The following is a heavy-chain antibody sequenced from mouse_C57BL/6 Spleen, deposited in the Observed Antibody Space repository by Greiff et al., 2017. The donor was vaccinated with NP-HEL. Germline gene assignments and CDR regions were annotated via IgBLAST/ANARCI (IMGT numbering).Heavy chain of an antibody. D-gene: IGHD1-1*01. Sequence: VQLQQSGPELVKPGASVKISCKASGYTFTDYYMNWVKQSHGKSLEWIGDINPNNGGTSYNQKFKGKATLTAEKSSSTAYMQLSSLTSEDSAVYFCARPDYGSSYYFDYWGQGTTLTVSS. CDR1: GYTFTDYY. J-gene: IGHJ2*01. V-gene: IGHV1-26*01. CDR3: ARPDYGSSYYFDY. CDR2: INPNNGGT.